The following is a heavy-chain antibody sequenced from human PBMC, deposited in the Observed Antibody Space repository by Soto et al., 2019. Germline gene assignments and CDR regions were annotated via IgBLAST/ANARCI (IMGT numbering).Heavy chain of an antibody. CDR3: ARGGSIVVVVADYGMDV. CDR1: GYTFTNYA. CDR2: INPANGNT. Sequence: QVQLVQSGPEVKKPGASVKVSCKASGYTFTNYAMHWVRQAPGQPLEWLGWINPANGNTKASQRFQDRVTFTRDTSASTAYMELGSLRSDDTAVYYCARGGSIVVVVADYGMDVWGPGTTVTVSS. V-gene: IGHV1-3*01. D-gene: IGHD2-15*01. J-gene: IGHJ6*02.